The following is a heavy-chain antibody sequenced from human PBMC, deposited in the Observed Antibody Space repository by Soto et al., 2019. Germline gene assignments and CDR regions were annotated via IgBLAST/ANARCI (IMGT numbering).Heavy chain of an antibody. J-gene: IGHJ6*02. CDR1: GFTFSSYG. CDR2: ISYDGSNK. Sequence: GGSLRLSCAASGFTFSSYGMHWVRQAPGKGLEWVAVISYDGSNKYYADSVKGRFTISRDNSKNTLYLQMNSLRAEDTAVYYCAKDRRSDYYYGMDVWGQGTTVTVSS. CDR3: AKDRRSDYYYGMDV. V-gene: IGHV3-30*18.